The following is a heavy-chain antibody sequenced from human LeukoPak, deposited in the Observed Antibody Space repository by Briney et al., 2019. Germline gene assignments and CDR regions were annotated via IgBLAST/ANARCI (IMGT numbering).Heavy chain of an antibody. Sequence: KSSQTLSLTCTVSGGSISSSSYYWGWIRQPPGKGLEWIGSIYYSGSTYYNPSLTSRVTISVDTSKNQFSLKLSSVTAAATAVYYCARGRVVGVPPGWFDPWGQGTLVTVSS. CDR1: GGSISSSSYY. CDR2: IYYSGST. D-gene: IGHD1-26*01. CDR3: ARGRVVGVPPGWFDP. V-gene: IGHV4-39*07. J-gene: IGHJ5*02.